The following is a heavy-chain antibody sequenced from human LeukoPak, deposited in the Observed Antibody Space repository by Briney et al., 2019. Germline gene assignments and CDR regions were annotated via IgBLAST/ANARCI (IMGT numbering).Heavy chain of an antibody. V-gene: IGHV4-39*07. CDR1: GDSISSYY. D-gene: IGHD3-16*01. CDR3: ASARSGGFDY. J-gene: IGHJ4*02. CDR2: IYYSGST. Sequence: SETLSLTCAVSGDSISSYYWGWIRQPPGKGLEWVGSIYYSGSTYYNPSLKSRVTISVDTSKNQFSLKLSSVTAADTAVYYCASARSGGFDYWGQGTLVTVSS.